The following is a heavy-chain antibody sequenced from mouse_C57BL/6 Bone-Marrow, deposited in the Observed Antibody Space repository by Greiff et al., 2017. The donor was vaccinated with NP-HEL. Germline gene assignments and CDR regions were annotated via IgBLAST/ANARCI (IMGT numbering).Heavy chain of an antibody. J-gene: IGHJ3*01. Sequence: VMLVESGAELARPGASVKLSCKASGYTFTSYGISWVKQRTGQGLEWIGEIYPRSGNTYYTEKFKGKATLTADKSSSTAYMELRSLTSEDSAVYFCAREKGYYYGSSSWFAYGGQGTLVTVSA. CDR2: IYPRSGNT. D-gene: IGHD1-1*01. V-gene: IGHV1-81*01. CDR3: AREKGYYYGSSSWFAY. CDR1: GYTFTSYG.